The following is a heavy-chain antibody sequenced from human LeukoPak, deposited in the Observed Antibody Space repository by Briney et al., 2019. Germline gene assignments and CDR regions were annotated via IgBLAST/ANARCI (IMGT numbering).Heavy chain of an antibody. J-gene: IGHJ4*02. D-gene: IGHD2-2*03. CDR3: ARDLHGSPDW. CDR2: INTDGRTT. CDR1: GFTFTTFW. V-gene: IGHV3-74*01. Sequence: PGRSLRLSCAASGFTFTTFWMNWVRQAPGEGLVWVSLINTDGRTTTYADSVKGRFTISRDNAKNTLYLQMNSLRAEDTAVYYCARDLHGSPDWWGQGTLVTVSS.